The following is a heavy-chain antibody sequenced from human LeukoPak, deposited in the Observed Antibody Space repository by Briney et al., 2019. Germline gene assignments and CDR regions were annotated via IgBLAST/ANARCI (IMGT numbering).Heavy chain of an antibody. CDR2: ISSSSSYI. CDR1: GFTFSSYS. D-gene: IGHD6-13*01. J-gene: IGHJ4*02. Sequence: NSGGSLRLSCAASGFTFSSYSMNWVRQAPGKGLEWVSSISSSSSYIYYADSVKGRLTISRDNAKNSLYLQMNSLRAEDTAVYYCARGSTSSSPLDYWGQGTLVTVSS. V-gene: IGHV3-21*01. CDR3: ARGSTSSSPLDY.